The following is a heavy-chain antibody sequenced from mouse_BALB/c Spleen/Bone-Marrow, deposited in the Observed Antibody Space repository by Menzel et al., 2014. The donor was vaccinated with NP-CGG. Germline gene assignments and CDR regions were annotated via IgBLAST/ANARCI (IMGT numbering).Heavy chain of an antibody. CDR1: GFTFTDYY. CDR2: IRNKANGYTT. V-gene: IGHV7-3*02. Sequence: DVKLVESGGGLVQPGGSLRLSCAPSGFTFTDYYMNWVRQPPGKALEWLAFIRNKANGYTTEYSASVKGRFTISRDISQSILYLQINTLRPEDSATYYCSIYMGGLPFDSWGQGTTLTVSS. J-gene: IGHJ2*01. CDR3: SIYMGGLPFDS.